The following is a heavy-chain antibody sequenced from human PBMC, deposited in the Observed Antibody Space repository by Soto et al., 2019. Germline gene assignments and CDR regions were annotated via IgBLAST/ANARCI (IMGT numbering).Heavy chain of an antibody. V-gene: IGHV1-3*01. D-gene: IGHD3-10*01. CDR3: ARDMGFGLSDY. CDR2: INAGNGNT. J-gene: IGHJ4*02. CDR1: GYTFTSYA. Sequence: GASVKVSCTASGYTFTSYAMYWVRQAPGQRLEWMGWINAGNGNTKYSQKFQGRVTITRDTSATTAYMELSSLRSEDTAVYYCARDMGFGLSDYWGQGTLVTVSS.